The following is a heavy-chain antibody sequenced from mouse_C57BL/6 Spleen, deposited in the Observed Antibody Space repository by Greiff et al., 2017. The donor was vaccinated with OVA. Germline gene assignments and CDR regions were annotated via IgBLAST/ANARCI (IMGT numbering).Heavy chain of an antibody. CDR1: GFTFSSYA. D-gene: IGHD1-1*01. CDR3: ARAGSSYFDY. Sequence: DVKLVESGGGLVKPGGSLKLSCAASGFTFSSYAMSWVRQTPEKRLEWVATISDGGSYTYYPDNVKGRFTISRDNAKNNLYLQMSHLKSEDTAMYYCARAGSSYFDYWGQGTTLTVSS. V-gene: IGHV5-4*03. CDR2: ISDGGSYT. J-gene: IGHJ2*01.